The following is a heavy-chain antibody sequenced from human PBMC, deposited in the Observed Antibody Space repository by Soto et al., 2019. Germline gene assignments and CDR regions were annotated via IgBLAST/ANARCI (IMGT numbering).Heavy chain of an antibody. J-gene: IGHJ4*02. D-gene: IGHD4-17*01. Sequence: PSETLSLTCTVSGGSISSGDYYWSWIRQPPGKGLEWIGYIYYSGSTYYNPSLKSRVTISVDTSKNQFSLKLSSVTAADTAVHYCARGGYGGNSDYWGQGTLVTVSS. CDR1: GGSISSGDYY. CDR3: ARGGYGGNSDY. CDR2: IYYSGST. V-gene: IGHV4-30-4*01.